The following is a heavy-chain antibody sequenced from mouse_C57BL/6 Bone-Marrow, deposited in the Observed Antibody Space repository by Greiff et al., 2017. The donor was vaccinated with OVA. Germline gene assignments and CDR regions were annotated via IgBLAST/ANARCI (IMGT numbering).Heavy chain of an antibody. J-gene: IGHJ3*01. CDR2: IDPNSGGT. D-gene: IGHD2-2*01. CDR3: ARGIDGYDVRFAY. V-gene: IGHV1-72*01. Sequence: QVQLQQSGAELVKPGASVKLSCKASGYTFTSYWMHWVKQRPGRGLDWIGRIDPNSGGTKYNEKFKSKATLTVDKPSSTAYMQLSSLTSEDSAVYDCARGIDGYDVRFAYWGQGTLVTVSA. CDR1: GYTFTSYW.